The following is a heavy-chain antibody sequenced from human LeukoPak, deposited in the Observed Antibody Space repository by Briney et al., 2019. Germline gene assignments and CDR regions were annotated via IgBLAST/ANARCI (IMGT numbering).Heavy chain of an antibody. Sequence: SVKVSCKASGGTLSSYAISWVRQAPGQGLEWMGGIIPIFGTANYAQKFQGRVTITRDTSASTAYMELSSLRSEDTAVYYCARDPYYYGSGDPGLDYWGQGTLVTVSS. V-gene: IGHV1-69*05. CDR1: GGTLSSYA. CDR2: IIPIFGTA. J-gene: IGHJ4*02. CDR3: ARDPYYYGSGDPGLDY. D-gene: IGHD3-10*01.